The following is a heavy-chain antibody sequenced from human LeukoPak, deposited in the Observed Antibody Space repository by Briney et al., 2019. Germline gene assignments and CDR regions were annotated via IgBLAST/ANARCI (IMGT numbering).Heavy chain of an antibody. CDR2: IWEDGTNI. Sequence: GGSLRLSCAASGFTFSTYGMHWVRQAPGKGLEWEAVIWEDGTNIHYADSVKGRFTTSRDNSKNTLYLQMNSLRAEDTAVYYCARAGYNSGWYEYWGQGTLVTVSS. CDR3: ARAGYNSGWYEY. CDR1: GFTFSTYG. J-gene: IGHJ4*02. V-gene: IGHV3-33*01. D-gene: IGHD6-19*01.